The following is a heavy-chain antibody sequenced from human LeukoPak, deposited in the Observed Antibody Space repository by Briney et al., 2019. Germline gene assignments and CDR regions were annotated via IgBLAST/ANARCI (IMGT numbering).Heavy chain of an antibody. J-gene: IGHJ6*04. Sequence: SVKVSCKASGGTLSSYAISWVRQAPGQGLEWMGGIIPIFGTANYAQKFQGRVTITADKSTSTAYMELSSLRSEDTAVYYCASCSPGPYYYYGMDVWGKGTTVTVSS. CDR3: ASCSPGPYYYYGMDV. CDR1: GGTLSSYA. V-gene: IGHV1-69*06. CDR2: IIPIFGTA. D-gene: IGHD2-15*01.